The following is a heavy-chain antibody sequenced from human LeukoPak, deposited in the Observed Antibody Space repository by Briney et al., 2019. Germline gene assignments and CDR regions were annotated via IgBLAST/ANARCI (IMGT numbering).Heavy chain of an antibody. CDR2: INGYNGNT. V-gene: IGHV1-18*01. Sequence: GASVKVSCKTSGYTFSSYGISWVRQAPGQGLEWMGWINGYNGNTNYAQKFQGRVTVTTDTSTSTVYMELRSLRSDDTAVYYCARGRMYDAFDIWGQGTKVTVSS. CDR1: GYTFSSYG. D-gene: IGHD2-15*01. CDR3: ARGRMYDAFDI. J-gene: IGHJ3*02.